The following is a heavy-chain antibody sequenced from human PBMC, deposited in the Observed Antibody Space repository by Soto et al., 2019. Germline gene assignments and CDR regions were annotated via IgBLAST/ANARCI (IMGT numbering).Heavy chain of an antibody. CDR2: IHYSGST. V-gene: IGHV4-59*08. D-gene: IGHD7-27*01. Sequence: SETLSLTCNVSGGSISRYYWSWIRQSPGKGLEWIGYIHYSGSTNYNPSLKSRVTISVGTSKKQFSLKLSSVTAADTAVYYCARHPGDYFDYWGQGTLVTVSS. CDR1: GGSISRYY. CDR3: ARHPGDYFDY. J-gene: IGHJ4*02.